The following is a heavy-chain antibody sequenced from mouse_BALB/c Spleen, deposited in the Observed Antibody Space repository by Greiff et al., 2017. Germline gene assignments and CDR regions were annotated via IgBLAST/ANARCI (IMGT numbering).Heavy chain of an antibody. CDR2: IRNKANGYTT. J-gene: IGHJ4*01. CDR3: ARDGEAMDY. V-gene: IGHV7-3*02. CDR1: GFTFTDYY. Sequence: EVKLMESGGGLVQPGGSLRLSCATSGFTFTDYYMSWVRQPPGKALEWLGFIRNKANGYTTEYSASVKGRFTISRDNSQSILYLQMNTLRAEDSATYYCARDGEAMDYWGQGTSVTVSS.